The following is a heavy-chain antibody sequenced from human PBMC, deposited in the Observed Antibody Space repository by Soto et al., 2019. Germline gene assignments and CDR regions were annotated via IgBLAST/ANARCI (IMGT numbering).Heavy chain of an antibody. CDR1: GFTFSSYG. V-gene: IGHV3-30*18. Sequence: QVQLVESGGGVVQPGRSLRLSCAASGFTFSSYGMHWVRQAPGKGLEWVAVISYDGSNKYYADSVKGRFTISRDNSKNTLYLQMNSLRAEDTAVYYCAKAGDYVDSCYYMDVWGKGTTVTVSS. CDR3: AKAGDYVDSCYYMDV. CDR2: ISYDGSNK. J-gene: IGHJ6*03. D-gene: IGHD4-17*01.